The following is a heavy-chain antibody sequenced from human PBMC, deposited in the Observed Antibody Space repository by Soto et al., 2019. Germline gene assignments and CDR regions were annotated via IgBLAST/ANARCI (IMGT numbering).Heavy chain of an antibody. J-gene: IGHJ6*02. CDR2: ISYDGSNK. Sequence: PGKGLEWVAVISYDGSNKYYADSVKGRFTISRDNSKNTLYLQMNSLRAEDTAVYYCAKEGGSSPTYGMDVWGQGTTVTVSS. V-gene: IGHV3-30*18. D-gene: IGHD6-13*01. CDR3: AKEGGSSPTYGMDV.